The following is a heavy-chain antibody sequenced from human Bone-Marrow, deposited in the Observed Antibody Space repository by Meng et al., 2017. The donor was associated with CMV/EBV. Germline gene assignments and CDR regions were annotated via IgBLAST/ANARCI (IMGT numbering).Heavy chain of an antibody. Sequence: ASVKVSCKASGYTFTSYDINWVQQATGQGLEWMGWMNPNSGNTGYAQKFQGRVTMTRNTSISTAYMELSSLRSEDTAVYYCARGLKEACGTSCYFRWFDPWGQGTLVTVSS. CDR3: ARGLKEACGTSCYFRWFDP. CDR2: MNPNSGNT. V-gene: IGHV1-8*01. J-gene: IGHJ5*02. D-gene: IGHD2-2*01. CDR1: GYTFTSYD.